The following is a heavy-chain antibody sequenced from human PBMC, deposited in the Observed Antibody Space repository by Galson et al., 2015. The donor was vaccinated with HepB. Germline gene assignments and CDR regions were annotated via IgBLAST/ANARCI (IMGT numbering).Heavy chain of an antibody. Sequence: PLRRSCSASGFTFSYYAMSLVRQAPGKGLEWISAITPSGDNTYSADSMKGRFTISSDNSRNTLFLQMNSLRADDTAIYFCAKVFPEKVDGWYRQALYYFDSWGQGTRVTVSS. CDR3: AKVFPEKVDGWYRQALYYFDS. D-gene: IGHD6-19*01. CDR2: ITPSGDNT. V-gene: IGHV3-23*01. J-gene: IGHJ4*02. CDR1: GFTFSYYA.